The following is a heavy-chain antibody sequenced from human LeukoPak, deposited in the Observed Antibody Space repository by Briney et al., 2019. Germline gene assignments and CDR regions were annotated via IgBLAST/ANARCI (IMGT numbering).Heavy chain of an antibody. CDR1: GYSISSGYY. D-gene: IGHD6-19*01. CDR2: IYHSGST. CDR3: ARIAVAANLFDY. Sequence: PSETLSLTCTVSGYSISSGYYWGWIRQPPGKGLEWIGSIYHSGSTYYNPSLKSRVTISVDTSKNQFSLKLSSVTAADTAVYYCARIAVAANLFDYWGQGTLVTVSS. V-gene: IGHV4-38-2*02. J-gene: IGHJ4*02.